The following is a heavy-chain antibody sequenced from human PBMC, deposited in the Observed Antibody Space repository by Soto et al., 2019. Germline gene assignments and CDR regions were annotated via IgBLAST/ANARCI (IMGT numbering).Heavy chain of an antibody. Sequence: SGKVSCKASGYTFTSYGISCVRQAPGQGLEWMGWISAYNGNTNYAQKLQGRVTMTTDTSTSTAYMELRSLRSDDTAVYYCARGVVLQYGSSSSDWGQGTLVTVSS. CDR1: GYTFTSYG. CDR3: ARGVVLQYGSSSSD. CDR2: ISAYNGNT. V-gene: IGHV1-18*01. J-gene: IGHJ4*02. D-gene: IGHD6-6*01.